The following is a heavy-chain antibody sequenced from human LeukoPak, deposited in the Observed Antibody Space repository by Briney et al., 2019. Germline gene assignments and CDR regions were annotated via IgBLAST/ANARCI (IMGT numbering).Heavy chain of an antibody. CDR3: ARAGPYGNDAFDI. CDR1: GGSISSSSYY. Sequence: SETLSLTCTVSGGSISSSSYYWGWIRQPPGKGPEWIGSIYYSGSTYYNPSLKSRVTISVDTSKNQFSLKLSSVTAADTAVYYCARAGPYGNDAFDIWGQGTMVTVSS. J-gene: IGHJ3*02. V-gene: IGHV4-39*07. D-gene: IGHD4-11*01. CDR2: IYYSGST.